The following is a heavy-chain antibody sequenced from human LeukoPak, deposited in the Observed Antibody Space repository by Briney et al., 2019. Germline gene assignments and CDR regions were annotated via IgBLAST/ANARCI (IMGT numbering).Heavy chain of an antibody. CDR2: ISGSGGST. V-gene: IGHV3-23*01. CDR3: AKDGCSSTSCYVYYYYYMDV. D-gene: IGHD2-2*01. CDR1: GFTFSSYA. Sequence: PGGSLRLSCAASGFTFSSYAMSWVRQAAGKGLEWVSAISGSGGSTYYADSVKGRFTISRDNSKNTLYLQMNSLRAEDTAVYYCAKDGCSSTSCYVYYYYYMDVWGKGTTVTVSS. J-gene: IGHJ6*03.